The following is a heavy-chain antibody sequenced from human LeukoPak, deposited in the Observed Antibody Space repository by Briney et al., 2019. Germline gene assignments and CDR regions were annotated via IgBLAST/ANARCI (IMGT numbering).Heavy chain of an antibody. CDR3: AKGHGRLPRVDSDY. CDR1: GFTFSSYS. D-gene: IGHD3-16*01. Sequence: GGSLRLSCAASGFTFSSYSMNWVRQAPGKGLEWVSSISSRSTYIYHADSVKGRFTISRDNAKNSLFLQMNSLRAEDTAVYFCAKGHGRLPRVDSDYWGQGALVTVSS. CDR2: ISSRSTYI. J-gene: IGHJ4*02. V-gene: IGHV3-21*01.